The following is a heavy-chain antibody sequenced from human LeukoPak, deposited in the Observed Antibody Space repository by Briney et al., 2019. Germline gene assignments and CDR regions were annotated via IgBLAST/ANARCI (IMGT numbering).Heavy chain of an antibody. D-gene: IGHD2-2*01. J-gene: IGHJ5*02. V-gene: IGHV6-1*01. Sequence: SQTLSLTCAISGDSVSGNSAAWNWIRQSPSRGLEWLGRTYYRSKWYNDYAVSVKSRITINPDTSKNQFSLQLNSVTPEDTAVYYCARDPHIVVVPAAPAGFDPWGQGTLVTVSS. CDR3: ARDPHIVVVPAAPAGFDP. CDR2: TYYRSKWYN. CDR1: GDSVSGNSAA.